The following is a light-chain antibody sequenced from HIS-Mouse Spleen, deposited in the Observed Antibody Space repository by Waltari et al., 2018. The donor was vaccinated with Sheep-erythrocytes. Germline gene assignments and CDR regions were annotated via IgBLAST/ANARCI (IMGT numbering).Light chain of an antibody. V-gene: IGKV3-11*01. CDR1: QSVSSY. J-gene: IGKJ2*01. Sequence: EIVLTQSPATLSLSPGERATLSCRASQSVSSYLAWYQQKPGQAPRLLIHDASNRATGIPARFSGSGSGKNFTLTISSLELEDFAVYYCQQRSNWYTFGQGPSWRSN. CDR2: DAS. CDR3: QQRSNWYT.